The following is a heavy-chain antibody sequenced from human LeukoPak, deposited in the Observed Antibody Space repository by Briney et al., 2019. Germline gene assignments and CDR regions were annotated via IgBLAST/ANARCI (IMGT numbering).Heavy chain of an antibody. CDR3: ARDPSGRAFDY. J-gene: IGHJ4*02. Sequence: GASVKVSCKASGGTFSSYAISWVRQAPGQGLEWMGRIIPILGIANYAQKFQGRVTITADKSTSTAYMELSSLRSEDTAVYYCARDPSGRAFDYWGQGTLVTVSS. CDR2: IIPILGIA. D-gene: IGHD1-1*01. CDR1: GGTFSSYA. V-gene: IGHV1-69*04.